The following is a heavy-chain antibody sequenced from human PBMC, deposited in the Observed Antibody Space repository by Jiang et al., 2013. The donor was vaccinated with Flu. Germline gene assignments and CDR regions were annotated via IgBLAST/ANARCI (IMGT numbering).Heavy chain of an antibody. CDR3: ARDGAYCGGDCYLAY. V-gene: IGHV1-46*01. D-gene: IGHD2-21*02. CDR1: TSYY. Sequence: TSYYMHWVRQAPGQGLEWMGIINPSGGSTSYAQKFQGRVTMTRDTSTSTVYMELSSLRSEDTAVYYCARDGAYCGGDCYLAYWGQGTLVTVSS. CDR2: INPSGGST. J-gene: IGHJ4*02.